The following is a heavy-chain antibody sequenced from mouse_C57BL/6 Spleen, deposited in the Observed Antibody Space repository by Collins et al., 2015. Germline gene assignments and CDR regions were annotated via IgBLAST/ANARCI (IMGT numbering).Heavy chain of an antibody. CDR3: ARIYDGYPYAMDY. D-gene: IGHD2-3*01. CDR2: INPGDGET. V-gene: IGHV1-82*01. J-gene: IGHJ4*01. CDR1: RSW. Sequence: RSWMNWVKQRPGKGLEWIGRINPGDGETNYNGKFKDKATLTADKSSSTAYMRLSSLTSDDSAVYFCARIYDGYPYAMDYWGQGTSVTVSS.